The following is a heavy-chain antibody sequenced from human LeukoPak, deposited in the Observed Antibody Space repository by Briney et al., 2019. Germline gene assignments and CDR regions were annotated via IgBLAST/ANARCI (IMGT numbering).Heavy chain of an antibody. CDR3: ARRAGDYSHPYDY. CDR2: IRYDGTNK. Sequence: GGSLRLSCEASGFSFSSYGLHWVRQAPGKGPEWVAFIRYDGTNKYYADSVKGRFTISRDNSKNTFHLQMNSLRAEDTAVYYCARRAGDYSHPYDYWGQGTLVTVSS. V-gene: IGHV3-30*02. D-gene: IGHD3-22*01. CDR1: GFSFSSYG. J-gene: IGHJ4*02.